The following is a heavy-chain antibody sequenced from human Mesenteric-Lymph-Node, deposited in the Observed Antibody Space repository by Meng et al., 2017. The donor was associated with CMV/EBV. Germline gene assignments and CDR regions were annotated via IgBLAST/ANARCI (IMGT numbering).Heavy chain of an antibody. CDR1: GGSISSYY. V-gene: IGHV4-59*01. J-gene: IGHJ6*02. Sequence: ESLKISCTVSGGSISSYYWSWIRQPPGKGLEWIGYIYYSGSTNYNPSLKSRVTISVDTSKNQFSLKLSSVTAADTAVYYCARDYDAYGMDVWGQGTTVTVSS. CDR3: ARDYDAYGMDV. CDR2: IYYSGST. D-gene: IGHD3-3*01.